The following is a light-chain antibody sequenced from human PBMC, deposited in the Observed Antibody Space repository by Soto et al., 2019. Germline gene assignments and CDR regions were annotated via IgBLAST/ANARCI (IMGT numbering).Light chain of an antibody. CDR1: QPINNNY. J-gene: IGKJ2*01. V-gene: IGKV3-20*01. Sequence: IVMTQSPRTLSLSPGERATLSCRASQPINNNYVAWYQQKPGQAPSLLIYGASDRATGVPDRFSGSGSGTDFTLTISRLEPEDFAVYYCQQYDTFGQGTKLEIK. CDR2: GAS. CDR3: QQYDT.